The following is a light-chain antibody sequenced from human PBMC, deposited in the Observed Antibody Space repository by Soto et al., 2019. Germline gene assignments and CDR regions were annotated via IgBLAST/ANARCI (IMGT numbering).Light chain of an antibody. CDR2: AAS. CDR3: QQYYTYPVR. V-gene: IGKV1-17*01. CDR1: QGIRTD. J-gene: IGKJ1*01. Sequence: EIQMSQSPPSLSASIGARATPPCRASQGIRTDLGWYQQKPGKAPKRLIYAASSLQSGVPSRFSGSGSGTELTLTISSLQPDDFATYHCQQYYTYPVRFAHGAKVDI.